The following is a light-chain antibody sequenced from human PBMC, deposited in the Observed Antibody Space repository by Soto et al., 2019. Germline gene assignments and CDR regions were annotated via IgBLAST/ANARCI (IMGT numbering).Light chain of an antibody. CDR3: AAWDDSLNGHVV. CDR1: SSNIGSNT. V-gene: IGLV1-44*01. Sequence: QTVVTQPPSASGTPGQRVTISCSGSSSNIGSNTVNWYQQLPGTAPKLLIYSNNQRPSGVPDRFSGSKSGTSASLAISGLQSEDEADYYCAAWDDSLNGHVVFGGGTKVTAL. CDR2: SNN. J-gene: IGLJ2*01.